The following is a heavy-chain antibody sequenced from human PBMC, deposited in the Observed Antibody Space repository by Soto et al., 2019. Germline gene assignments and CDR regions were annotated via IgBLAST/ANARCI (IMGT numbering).Heavy chain of an antibody. J-gene: IGHJ4*02. CDR3: ARGGGSPDY. V-gene: IGHV4-34*01. D-gene: IGHD1-26*01. Sequence: SETLSLTCAVYGGSFSGYYWSWIRQPPGKGLEWIGEINHSGSTNYNPSLKSRVTISVDTSKNQFSLKLSSVTAADTAVYYCARGGGSPDYWGQGTLVTVSS. CDR2: INHSGST. CDR1: GGSFSGYY.